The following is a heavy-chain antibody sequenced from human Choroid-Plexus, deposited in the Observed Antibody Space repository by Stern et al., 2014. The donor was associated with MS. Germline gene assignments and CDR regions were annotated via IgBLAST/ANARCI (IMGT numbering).Heavy chain of an antibody. Sequence: EVQLVESGGGLVQPGGSLRLSCVASGFTLSDHYMDWVRQAPGKGLEWVGRIRNKANSYTKQYAASVKGRFVISRDDSKNALYLQMNSLKSEDTAVYYCVRVSGSSGSDFWGQGTLVSVSS. CDR1: GFTLSDHY. CDR3: VRVSGSSGSDF. J-gene: IGHJ4*02. V-gene: IGHV3-72*01. CDR2: IRNKANSYTK. D-gene: IGHD6-19*01.